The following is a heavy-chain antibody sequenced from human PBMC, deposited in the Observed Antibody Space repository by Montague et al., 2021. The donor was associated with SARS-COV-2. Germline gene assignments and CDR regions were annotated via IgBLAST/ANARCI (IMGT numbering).Heavy chain of an antibody. J-gene: IGHJ6*03. D-gene: IGHD3-10*01. CDR2: IHHGGST. V-gene: IGHV4-34*01. CDR1: GGSFSTYS. CDR3: ARLGDGVVPSPILGVGPYYSYYYMDV. Sequence: SETLSPTCAVHGGSFSTYSWNWIRQHPRKGLQWIGEIHHGGSTNYNTSPKSRVTISAVTSKNQFSLKLTSVAAADTAVYYCARLGDGVVPSPILGVGPYYSYYYMDVWGKGTTVTVSS.